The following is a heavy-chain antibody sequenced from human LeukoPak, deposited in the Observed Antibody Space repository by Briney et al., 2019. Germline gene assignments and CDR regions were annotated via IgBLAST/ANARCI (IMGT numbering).Heavy chain of an antibody. CDR2: INHSGST. CDR3: ARRAGYSSVAYDY. Sequence: TPSETLSLTCAVYGGSFSGYYWSWIRQPPGKGLEWIGEINHSGSTNYNPSLKSRVTISVDKSKNQFSLKLSSVTAADTAVYYCARRAGYSSVAYDYWGQGTLVTVSS. J-gene: IGHJ4*02. D-gene: IGHD6-19*01. V-gene: IGHV4-34*01. CDR1: GGSFSGYY.